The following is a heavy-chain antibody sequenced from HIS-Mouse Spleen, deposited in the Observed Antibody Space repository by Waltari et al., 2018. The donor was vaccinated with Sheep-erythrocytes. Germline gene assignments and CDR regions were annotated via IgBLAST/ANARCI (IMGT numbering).Heavy chain of an antibody. Sequence: QVQLVESGGGVVQPGRSLRLSCAASGFTFSSYGMHWVRQAPGKGLEGVAVISYDGSIKDYADSVKGRFTISRDNSKNTLYLQMNSLRAEDTAVYYCAKDRRGFWDYWGQGTLVTVSS. CDR2: ISYDGSIK. V-gene: IGHV3-30*18. CDR1: GFTFSSYG. D-gene: IGHD3-10*01. J-gene: IGHJ4*02. CDR3: AKDRRGFWDY.